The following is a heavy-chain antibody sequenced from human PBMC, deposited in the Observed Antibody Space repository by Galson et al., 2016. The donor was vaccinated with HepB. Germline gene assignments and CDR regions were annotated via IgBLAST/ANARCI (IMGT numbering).Heavy chain of an antibody. V-gene: IGHV2-70*20. J-gene: IGHJ4*02. CDR1: GFSLTTSGIS. CDR2: VDWDDDK. D-gene: IGHD3-10*01. Sequence: PALVKPTQTLTLTCTFSGFSLTTSGISVSWVRQPPGKALEWLALVDWDDDKYYNMSLRTRLTISRDTSKNRVVLTMANMSPGDTATYYCTRTKWFDTYYFDSWGPGTLVTVSS. CDR3: TRTKWFDTYYFDS.